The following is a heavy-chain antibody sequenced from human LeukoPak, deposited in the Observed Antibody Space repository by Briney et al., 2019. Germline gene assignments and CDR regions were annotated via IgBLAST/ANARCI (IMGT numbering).Heavy chain of an antibody. Sequence: SSETLSLTCTVSGTSITSFYYNWIRQSAGKGLEWIGRIHTNGGTDYRPSLNSRVTMSVDTSKKQISLKLTSVTAADTAVYFCSRGGGYGDYWGQGILLTVSS. CDR3: SRGGGYGDY. CDR1: GTSITSFY. D-gene: IGHD5-12*01. CDR2: IHTNGGT. V-gene: IGHV4-4*07. J-gene: IGHJ4*02.